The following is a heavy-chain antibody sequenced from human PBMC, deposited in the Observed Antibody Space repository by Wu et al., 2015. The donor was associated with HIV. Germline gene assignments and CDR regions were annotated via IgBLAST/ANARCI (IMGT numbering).Heavy chain of an antibody. D-gene: IGHD3-10*01. CDR1: GYIFVNQY. CDR2: ITPNSGGT. J-gene: IGHJ3*02. Sequence: QVQLVQSVVDVRKPGASVKVSCKASGYIFVNQYLHWVRQAPGQGLQWVAWITPNSGGTNSAQMFQGRVTLTRDTSISTAYLELTSLTSDDTAVYYCVRGARGMPKGAFEIWGQGTLVIVSS. V-gene: IGHV1-2*02. CDR3: VRGARGMPKGAFEI.